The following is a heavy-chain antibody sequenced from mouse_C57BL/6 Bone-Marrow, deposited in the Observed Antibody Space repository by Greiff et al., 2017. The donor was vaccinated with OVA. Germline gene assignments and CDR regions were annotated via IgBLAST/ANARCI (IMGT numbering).Heavy chain of an antibody. J-gene: IGHJ1*03. D-gene: IGHD2-1*01. CDR3: ARQGRYGNWYFDV. Sequence: EVQLVESGGGLVQPGGSLKLSCAASGFTFSDYYMYWVRQTPEKRLEWVAYISNGGGSTYYPDTVKGRFTISRDNAKNTLYLQMSRLKSEDTAMYYCARQGRYGNWYFDVWGTGTTVTVSS. CDR2: ISNGGGST. CDR1: GFTFSDYY. V-gene: IGHV5-12*01.